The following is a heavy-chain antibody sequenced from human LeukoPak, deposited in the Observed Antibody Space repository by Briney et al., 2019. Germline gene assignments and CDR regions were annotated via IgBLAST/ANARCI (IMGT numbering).Heavy chain of an antibody. Sequence: GGSLRLSCAASGFTFSSYGMHWVRQAPGKGLEWVAFIRYDGSNKYYADSVKGRSTISRDNSKNTLYLQMNSRRAEDTAVYYCAKDKGHTVATIMGVGDYWGQGTLVTVSS. CDR2: IRYDGSNK. V-gene: IGHV3-30*02. CDR1: GFTFSSYG. D-gene: IGHD5-12*01. CDR3: AKDKGHTVATIMGVGDY. J-gene: IGHJ4*02.